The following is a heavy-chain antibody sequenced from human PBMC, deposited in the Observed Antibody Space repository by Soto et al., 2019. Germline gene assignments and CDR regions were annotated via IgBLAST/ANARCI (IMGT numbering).Heavy chain of an antibody. CDR2: MHYSGIT. V-gene: IGHV4-59*08. Sequence: QVQLQESGPGLLKPSETLSLTCTVSGDPINDFYWNCIRQPPGKRLEWMGQMHYSGITIYNPAVKSRVTRTVDTSKSQFSLKLTSVTAADTAVYYCARRRCLGGSCYGGRWLDPWGQGILVSVSS. CDR1: GDPINDFY. J-gene: IGHJ5*02. D-gene: IGHD2-15*01. CDR3: ARRRCLGGSCYGGRWLDP.